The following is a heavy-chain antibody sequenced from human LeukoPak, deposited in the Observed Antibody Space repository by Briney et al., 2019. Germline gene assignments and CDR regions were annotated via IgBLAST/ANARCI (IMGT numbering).Heavy chain of an antibody. V-gene: IGHV3-30*18. CDR2: ISHDEINT. CDR1: GFSFSNYA. CDR3: VKDQREAYRSGWSRDFDY. J-gene: IGHJ4*02. D-gene: IGHD6-19*01. Sequence: GRSLRLSCAASGFSFSNYAMHWVRQDSGRGLDWVAVISHDEINTYYADSVKGRFTISRDNSKNTLYLQVNSLRVEDTAVYYCVKDQREAYRSGWSRDFDYWGQGTLVTVSS.